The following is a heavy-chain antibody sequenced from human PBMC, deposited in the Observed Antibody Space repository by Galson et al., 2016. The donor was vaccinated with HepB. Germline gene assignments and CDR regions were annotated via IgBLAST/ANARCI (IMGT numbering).Heavy chain of an antibody. CDR1: GFTFGRYA. D-gene: IGHD6-19*01. CDR2: ISGDGGST. Sequence: SLRLSCAASGFTFGRYAMSWVRHAPGKGLEWGSAISGDGGSTYYAGSVQGLFTSSRDRSTNTMYLQMNSLRTDDTAVYYCARFTQEWLDRVYYFDYWGQGTLVTVSS. CDR3: ARFTQEWLDRVYYFDY. J-gene: IGHJ4*02. V-gene: IGHV3-23*01.